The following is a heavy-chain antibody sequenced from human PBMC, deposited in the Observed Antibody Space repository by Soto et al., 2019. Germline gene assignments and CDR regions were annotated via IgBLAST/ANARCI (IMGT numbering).Heavy chain of an antibody. J-gene: IGHJ4*02. CDR2: ISYDGSNK. CDR1: GFTFSSYG. CDR3: AFHSGSYYLAFDY. Sequence: GGSLRLSCAASGFTFSSYGMHWVRQAPGKGLEWVAVISYDGSNKYYADSVKGRFTISRDNSKNTLYLQMNSLRAEDTAVYYCAFHSGSYYLAFDYWGQGTLVTVSS. D-gene: IGHD1-26*01. V-gene: IGHV3-30*03.